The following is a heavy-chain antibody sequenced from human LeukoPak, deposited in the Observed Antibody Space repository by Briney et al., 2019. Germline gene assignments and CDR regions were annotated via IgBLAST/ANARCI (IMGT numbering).Heavy chain of an antibody. CDR2: INPSGGST. CDR3: ARGDRSSSWFYYGMDV. D-gene: IGHD6-13*01. V-gene: IGHV1-46*01. CDR1: GYTLTTYY. Sequence: ASVKVSCKASGYTLTTYYMHWVRQAPGQGLEWMGIINPSGGSTSYAQKFQGRVTMTRDTSTSTVYMELSSLRYEDTAVYYCARGDRSSSWFYYGMDVWGQGTTVTVSS. J-gene: IGHJ6*02.